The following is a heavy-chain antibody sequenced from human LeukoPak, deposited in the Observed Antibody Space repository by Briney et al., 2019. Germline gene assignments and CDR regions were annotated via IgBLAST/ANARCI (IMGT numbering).Heavy chain of an antibody. J-gene: IGHJ4*02. CDR2: ISAYNGNT. CDR1: GYTFTSYG. CDR3: AVEGYCTNGVCYTSG. D-gene: IGHD2-8*01. Sequence: ASVTVSCKASGYTFTSYGISWVRQAPGQGLEWMRWISAYNGNTNYAQKLQGRVTMTTDTSTSTAYMELRSLRSDDTAVYYCAVEGYCTNGVCYTSGWGQGTLVTVSS. V-gene: IGHV1-18*01.